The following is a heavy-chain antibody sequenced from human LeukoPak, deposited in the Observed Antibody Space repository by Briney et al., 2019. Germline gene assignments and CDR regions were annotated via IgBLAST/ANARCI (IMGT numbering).Heavy chain of an antibody. D-gene: IGHD3-3*01. CDR2: INTNTGNP. CDR3: ARTWSPFHV. J-gene: IGHJ4*02. Sequence: ASVKVSCKTSGYTFTGYYMHWVRQAPGQGLEWMGWINTNTGNPTYAQGFTGRFVFSLDTSISTAFLQINSLRTEDTAVYYCARTWSPFHVWGRGTLVTVSS. V-gene: IGHV7-4-1*02. CDR1: GYTFTGYY.